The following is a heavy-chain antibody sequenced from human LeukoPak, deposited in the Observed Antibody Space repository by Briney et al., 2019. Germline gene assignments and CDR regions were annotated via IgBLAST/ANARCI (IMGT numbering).Heavy chain of an antibody. CDR2: IKGDETYT. V-gene: IGHV3-74*01. J-gene: IGHJ4*02. CDR3: VRDGDVYNFDH. D-gene: IGHD5-24*01. CDR1: GFTFRSHW. Sequence: LGGSLRLSCAASGFTFRSHWMHWVRQAPGKGLVWVSRIKGDETYTNHADSVKGRFTISRDNAKNTRYLQMTSLRVEDTAIYYCVRDGDVYNFDHWGQGTLVTVSS.